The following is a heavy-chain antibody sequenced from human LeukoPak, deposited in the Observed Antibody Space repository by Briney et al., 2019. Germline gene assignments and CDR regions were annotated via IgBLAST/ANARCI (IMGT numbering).Heavy chain of an antibody. V-gene: IGHV3-9*01. D-gene: IGHD2-15*01. CDR3: AKAPATGGSWLYFDY. J-gene: IGHJ4*02. CDR2: INWKSDRT. CDR1: GFAFDDYA. Sequence: GGSLRLSCAASGFAFDDYAMHWVRQGPGKGLEWVSGINWKSDRTGYADSVKGRFTVSRDNAKNTLYLQMNSLRAEDTAVYYCAKAPATGGSWLYFDYWGQGTLVTVSS.